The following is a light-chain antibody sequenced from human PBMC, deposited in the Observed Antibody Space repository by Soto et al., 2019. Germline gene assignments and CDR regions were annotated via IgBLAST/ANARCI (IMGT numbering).Light chain of an antibody. V-gene: IGKV3-15*01. CDR2: GAS. J-gene: IGKJ2*01. CDR3: QPYNNWPPMYT. Sequence: EIVMTQSPATLSVSPGERATLSCRASQSVSSNLAWYQQKPGQAPRLLIYGASTRATGIPARFSGSGSGTEFTLTISSLRSEDFAVDYCQPYNNWPPMYTFGQGTKLEIK. CDR1: QSVSSN.